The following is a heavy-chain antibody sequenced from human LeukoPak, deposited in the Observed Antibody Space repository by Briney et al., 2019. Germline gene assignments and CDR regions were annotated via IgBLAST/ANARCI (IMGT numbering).Heavy chain of an antibody. Sequence: GGSLRLSCAASGFTVSSNYMSWVRQAPGKGLEWVSVIYSGGSTYYADSVKGRFTISRDNSKNTLYLQMNSLRAEDTAVYYCARDVGSNCGGDCYSDYWGQGTLVTVSS. CDR3: ARDVGSNCGGDCYSDY. CDR2: IYSGGST. J-gene: IGHJ4*02. D-gene: IGHD2-21*02. V-gene: IGHV3-66*01. CDR1: GFTVSSNY.